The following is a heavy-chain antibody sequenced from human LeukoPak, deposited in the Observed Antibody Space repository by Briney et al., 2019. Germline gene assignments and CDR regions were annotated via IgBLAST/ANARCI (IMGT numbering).Heavy chain of an antibody. Sequence: ASVKVSCKASGGTFSSYAISWVRQAPGQGLEGMGRIIPIFGTANYAQKFQGRVTITTDESTSTAYMELSSLRSEDTAVYYCARDQGYSSSWYDYWGQGTLVTVSS. CDR2: IIPIFGTA. CDR1: GGTFSSYA. J-gene: IGHJ4*02. D-gene: IGHD6-13*01. V-gene: IGHV1-69*05. CDR3: ARDQGYSSSWYDY.